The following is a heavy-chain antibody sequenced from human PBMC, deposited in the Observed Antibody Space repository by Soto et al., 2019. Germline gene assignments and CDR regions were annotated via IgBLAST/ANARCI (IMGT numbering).Heavy chain of an antibody. CDR2: ISAYNGNT. V-gene: IGHV1-18*01. CDR1: GYTFSSYH. J-gene: IGHJ5*02. CDR3: TRNFGSGSPNWFDP. Sequence: ASVKVSCKASGYTFSSYHISWVRQAPGQGLEWMGWISAYNGNTNYAQKFQGRVTMTTDTSTNTAYMDLKSLRSDDTAVYYCTRNFGSGSPNWFDPWGQGTPVTVSS. D-gene: IGHD3-10*01.